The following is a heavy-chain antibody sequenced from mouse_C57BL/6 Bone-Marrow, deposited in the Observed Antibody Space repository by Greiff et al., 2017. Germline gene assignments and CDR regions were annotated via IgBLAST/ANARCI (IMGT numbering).Heavy chain of an antibody. CDR3: ARGLHYLDY. V-gene: IGHV3-6*01. CDR2: ISYDGSN. Sequence: EVQLKESGPGLVKPSQSLSLTCSVTGYSITSGYYWNWIRQFPGNKLEWMGYISYDGSNNYNRSLKNRISITRDTSKNQFFLKLNSVTTEDTATYYCARGLHYLDYWGQGTTLTVSS. CDR1: GYSITSGYY. J-gene: IGHJ2*01.